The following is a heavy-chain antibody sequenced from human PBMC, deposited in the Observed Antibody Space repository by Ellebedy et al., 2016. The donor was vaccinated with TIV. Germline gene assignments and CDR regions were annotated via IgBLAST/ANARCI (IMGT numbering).Heavy chain of an antibody. CDR1: GGSISSSSYY. J-gene: IGHJ4*02. CDR2: IYYSGST. Sequence: SETLSLTXTVSGGSISSSSYYWGWIRQPPGKGLEWIGSIYYSGSTYYNPSLKSRVTISVDTSKNQFSLKLSSVTAADTAVYYCARGAERAPIDYWGQGTLVTVSS. CDR3: ARGAERAPIDY. D-gene: IGHD1-1*01. V-gene: IGHV4-39*07.